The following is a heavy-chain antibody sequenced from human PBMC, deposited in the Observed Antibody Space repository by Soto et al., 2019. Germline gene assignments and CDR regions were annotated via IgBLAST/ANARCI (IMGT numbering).Heavy chain of an antibody. CDR3: ARVGIAAAGTWDDYYGMDV. Sequence: QVQLVQSGAEVKKPGSSVKVSCKASGGTFSSYAISWVRQAPGQGLEWMGGIIPIFGTANYAQKFQGRVTSTADESTSTAYMELSSLRSEDTAVYYCARVGIAAAGTWDDYYGMDVWGQGTTVTVSS. CDR1: GGTFSSYA. V-gene: IGHV1-69*01. D-gene: IGHD6-13*01. J-gene: IGHJ6*02. CDR2: IIPIFGTA.